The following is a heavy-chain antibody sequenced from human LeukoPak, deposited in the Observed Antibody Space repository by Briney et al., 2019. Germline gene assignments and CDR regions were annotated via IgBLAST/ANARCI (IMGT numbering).Heavy chain of an antibody. CDR2: ISYDGSNK. CDR1: GFTFSSYA. J-gene: IGHJ4*02. V-gene: IGHV3-30*04. CDR3: ARDGIVAAFDY. D-gene: IGHD5-12*01. Sequence: PGRSLRLSCAASGFTFSSYAMHWVRQAPGKGLEWVAVISYDGSNKYYADSVKGRFTISRDNSKNTLYLQMNSLRAEDTAVYYCARDGIVAAFDYWGQGPWSPSPQ.